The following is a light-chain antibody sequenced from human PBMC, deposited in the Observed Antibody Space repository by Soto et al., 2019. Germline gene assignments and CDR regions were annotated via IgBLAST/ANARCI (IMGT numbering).Light chain of an antibody. CDR2: DVS. V-gene: IGLV2-14*01. J-gene: IGLJ2*01. Sequence: QSALTQPASVSGSPGQSITISCTGTSSDVGGYNYVSWYLQHPGKAPKLMIYDVSNRPSGVSNRFSGSKSGNTASLTISGLQAEDEADYYCSSFTSSTLGHVAFGRGTKLTVL. CDR3: SSFTSSTLGHVA. CDR1: SSDVGGYNY.